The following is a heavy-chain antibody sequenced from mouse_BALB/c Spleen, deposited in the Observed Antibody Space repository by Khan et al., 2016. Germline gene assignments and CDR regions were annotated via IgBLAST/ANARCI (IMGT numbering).Heavy chain of an antibody. J-gene: IGHJ2*01. CDR2: ISGGGSS. CDR3: ASKVYYFDY. CDR1: GFTFSSYA. V-gene: IGHV5-6-5*01. Sequence: EVELVESGGGLVKPGGSLKLSCAASGFTFSSYAMSWVRQTPEKRLEWVASISGGGSSFYPDILKDRFTISRDNARNILYLQSSSLRSEDTAMYYCASKVYYFDYWGQGTTLTVSS.